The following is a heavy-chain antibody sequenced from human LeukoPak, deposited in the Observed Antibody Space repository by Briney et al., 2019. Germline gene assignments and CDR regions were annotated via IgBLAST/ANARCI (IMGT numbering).Heavy chain of an antibody. V-gene: IGHV3-30*18. CDR1: GFTLSSYG. J-gene: IGHJ4*02. D-gene: IGHD3-22*01. CDR3: AKSSGTDNSGYLGY. CDR2: ISYDGTNK. Sequence: GRSLRLSCAASGFTLSSYGMHWVRQAPGKGLEWVAVISYDGTNKYYADSVKGRFTISRDTSKNTLYLQINSLRAEDTAVYYCAKSSGTDNSGYLGYWGQGTLVTVSS.